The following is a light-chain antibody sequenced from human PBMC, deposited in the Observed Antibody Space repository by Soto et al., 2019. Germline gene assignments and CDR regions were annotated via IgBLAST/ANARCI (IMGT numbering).Light chain of an antibody. CDR1: SSDVGTYNL. Sequence: QSALTQPASVSGSPGQSITISCTGTSSDVGTYNLVSWYQQHPGKVPKLIIYEVFKRPSGISNRFSGSKSGNTASLTISGLQAEDDAFYQCGSNVGLNPYVFGTGTKLTVL. CDR3: GSNVGLNPYV. CDR2: EVF. V-gene: IGLV2-23*02. J-gene: IGLJ1*01.